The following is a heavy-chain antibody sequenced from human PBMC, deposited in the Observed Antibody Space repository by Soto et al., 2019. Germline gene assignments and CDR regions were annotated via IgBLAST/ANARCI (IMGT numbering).Heavy chain of an antibody. J-gene: IGHJ6*02. CDR3: AKDVSGSYYYGMDA. CDR1: GFTFSSFG. D-gene: IGHD1-26*01. CDR2: ISYDGSNK. Sequence: GGSLRLSCAASGFTFSSFGMHWVRQAPGKGLEWVAVISYDGSNKYYADSVKGRFTISRDNSKNTLYLQMNSLRAEDTAVYYCAKDVSGSYYYGMDAWGQGTTVTVSS. V-gene: IGHV3-30*18.